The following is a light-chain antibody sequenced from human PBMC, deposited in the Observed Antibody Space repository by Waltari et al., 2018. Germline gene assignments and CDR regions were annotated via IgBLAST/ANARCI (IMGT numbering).Light chain of an antibody. CDR1: QTFSRNQ. Sequence: EIVLPQPPGTQSLSPGDTATLSCRASQTFSRNQLAWYQQKPGQAPRLLIYGASDRATGIPDRFSGSGSGTDFSLTISRLEAEDVAVYYCQQYGNSPYTFGQGSKLEI. V-gene: IGKV3-20*01. CDR2: GAS. J-gene: IGKJ2*01. CDR3: QQYGNSPYT.